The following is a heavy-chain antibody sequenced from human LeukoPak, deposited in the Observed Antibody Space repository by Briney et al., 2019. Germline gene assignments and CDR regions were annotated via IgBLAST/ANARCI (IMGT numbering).Heavy chain of an antibody. V-gene: IGHV3-74*01. CDR2: INSDGSST. CDR3: ARDRSSSSDY. J-gene: IGHJ4*02. CDR1: GYTFTSYY. D-gene: IGHD6-6*01. Sequence: SCKASGYTFTSYYMHWVRQAPGKGLVWVSRINSDGSSTSYADSVKGRFTISRDNAKNTLYLQMNSLRAEDTAVYYCARDRSSSSDYWGQGALVTVSS.